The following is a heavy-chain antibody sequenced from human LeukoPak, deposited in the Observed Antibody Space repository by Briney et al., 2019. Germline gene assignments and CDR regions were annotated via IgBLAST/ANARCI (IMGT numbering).Heavy chain of an antibody. CDR2: IYTSGST. J-gene: IGHJ6*03. D-gene: IGHD6-19*01. CDR3: ARGRWGAYSSGWLGSISYYMDV. V-gene: IGHV4-61*02. Sequence: SETLSLTCTVSGGSISSGSYYWSWIRQPAGKGLEWIGRIYTSGSTNYNPSLKSRVTISVDTSKNQFSLKLSSVTAADTAVYYCARGRWGAYSSGWLGSISYYMDVWGKGTTVTVSS. CDR1: GGSISSGSYY.